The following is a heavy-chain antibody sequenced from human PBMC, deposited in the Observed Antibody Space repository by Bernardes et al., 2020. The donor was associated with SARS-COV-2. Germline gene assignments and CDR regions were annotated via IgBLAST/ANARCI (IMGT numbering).Heavy chain of an antibody. V-gene: IGHV3-73*01. Sequence: GSLRLSCAASGFTFSGSAMHWVRQASGKGLEWVGRIRSKANSYATAYAASVKGRFTISRDDSKNTAYLQMNSLKTEDTAVYYCTRSITIFGVAYYYYYGMDVWGQGTTVTVSS. CDR2: IRSKANSYAT. CDR3: TRSITIFGVAYYYYYGMDV. D-gene: IGHD3-3*01. CDR1: GFTFSGSA. J-gene: IGHJ6*02.